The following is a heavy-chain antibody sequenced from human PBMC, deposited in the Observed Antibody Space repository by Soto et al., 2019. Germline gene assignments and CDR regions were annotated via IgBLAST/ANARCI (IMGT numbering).Heavy chain of an antibody. J-gene: IGHJ4*02. CDR2: ISTYNGDT. D-gene: IGHD7-27*01. CDR3: ARDAWGVRPFDY. CDR1: NYVFTSFG. Sequence: QVQLVQSGTEVREPGASVKVSCKASNYVFTSFGISWLRQAPGQDLEWMGWISTYNGDTTYAQKFQDRVTVTTDTSTTTVYMELRDLTSDDTAVYYCARDAWGVRPFDYWGQGPLVNVSS. V-gene: IGHV1-18*01.